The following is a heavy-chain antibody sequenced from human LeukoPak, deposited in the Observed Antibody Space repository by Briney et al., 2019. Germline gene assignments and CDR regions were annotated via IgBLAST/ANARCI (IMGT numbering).Heavy chain of an antibody. Sequence: GGSLRLSCVASRFTFSIYWMSWVRQAPGKGLEWVANIKQDGREEYYVDSVKGRFSISRENAKNSLYLQMNSLRAEDTAVYYCARERMGPRGIFDIWGQGTMVTVSS. CDR2: IKQDGREE. D-gene: IGHD3-16*01. J-gene: IGHJ3*02. V-gene: IGHV3-7*01. CDR3: ARERMGPRGIFDI. CDR1: RFTFSIYW.